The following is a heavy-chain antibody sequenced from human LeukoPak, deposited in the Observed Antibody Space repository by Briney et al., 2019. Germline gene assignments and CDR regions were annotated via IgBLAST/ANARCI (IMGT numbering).Heavy chain of an antibody. D-gene: IGHD5-18*01. CDR2: ISSSSSYT. V-gene: IGHV3-11*06. Sequence: PGGSLRLSCAASGFTFSDYYMSWIRQAPGKGLEWVSYISSSSSYTNYADSVKGRFTISRDNAKNSLYVQMNSLRGEDTAVYYCARTVYRGYSYGPIDYWGQGTLVTVSS. CDR1: GFTFSDYY. CDR3: ARTVYRGYSYGPIDY. J-gene: IGHJ4*02.